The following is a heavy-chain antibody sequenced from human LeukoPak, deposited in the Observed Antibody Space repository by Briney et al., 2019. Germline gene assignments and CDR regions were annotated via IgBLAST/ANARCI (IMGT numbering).Heavy chain of an antibody. CDR2: IYWDDDK. CDR3: AHRTDSSSWTGDYFDY. D-gene: IGHD6-13*01. CDR1: GFSLSTSGVG. J-gene: IGHJ4*02. Sequence: SGPTLVKPTQTLTLTCTFSGFSLSTSGVGVGWIRQPPGKALERLALIYWDDDKRYSPSLKSRLTITKDTSKNQVVLTMTNMDPVDTATYYCAHRTDSSSWTGDYFDYWGQGTLVTVSS. V-gene: IGHV2-5*02.